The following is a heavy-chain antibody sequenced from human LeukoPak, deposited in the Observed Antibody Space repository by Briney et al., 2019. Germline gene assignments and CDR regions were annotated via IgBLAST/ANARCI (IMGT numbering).Heavy chain of an antibody. D-gene: IGHD2-8*02. CDR2: IYDTGTT. V-gene: IGHV4-39*01. Sequence: SETLSLTCTVSGDSTSSSTYYWDWIRQAPGKGLEWIGSIYDTGTTYYNPSLKSRITISGDTSKNQFSQMFNSVTPADTAVYYWSKHRRYGAGGSANVVEIWGEGTMVTVSS. J-gene: IGHJ3*02. CDR3: SKHRRYGAGGSANVVEI. CDR1: GDSTSSSTYY.